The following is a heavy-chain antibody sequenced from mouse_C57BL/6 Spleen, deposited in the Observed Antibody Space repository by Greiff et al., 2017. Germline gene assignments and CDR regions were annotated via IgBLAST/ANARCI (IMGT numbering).Heavy chain of an antibody. Sequence: EVQLVESGPELVKPGASVKISCKASGYTFTDYNMDWVKQSHGKSLEWIGDINPNNGGTIYNQKFKGKATLTVDKSSSTAYMELRSLTSEDTAVYYCARGDYFDYWGQGTTLTVSS. CDR2: INPNNGGT. CDR3: ARGDYFDY. V-gene: IGHV1-18*01. J-gene: IGHJ2*01. CDR1: GYTFTDYN.